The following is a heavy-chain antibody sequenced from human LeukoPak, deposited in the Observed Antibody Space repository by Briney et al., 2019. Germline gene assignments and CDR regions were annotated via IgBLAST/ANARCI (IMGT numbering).Heavy chain of an antibody. CDR2: ISGSGGST. CDR3: AKNMIVELNYFDY. D-gene: IGHD3-22*01. J-gene: IGHJ4*02. V-gene: IGHV3-23*01. Sequence: GGSLRLSCAVSGFTFSSYAMSWVRQAPGKGLEWVSAISGSGGSTYYADSVKGRFTISRDNSKNTLYLQMNSLRAEDTAVYYCAKNMIVELNYFDYWGQGTLVTVSS. CDR1: GFTFSSYA.